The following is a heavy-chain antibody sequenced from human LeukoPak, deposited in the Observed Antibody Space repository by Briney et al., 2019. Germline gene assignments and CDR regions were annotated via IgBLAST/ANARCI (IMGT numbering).Heavy chain of an antibody. CDR1: GFTFSSYS. Sequence: GGSLRLSCAASGFTFSSYSMNWVRQAPGKGLEWVSYISSSSSTIYYADSVKGRFTISRDNAKNSLYLQMNSLRAEDTAVYYCARKGTYYDSSGYYYDFDYWGQGTLVTVSS. D-gene: IGHD3-22*01. V-gene: IGHV3-48*01. J-gene: IGHJ4*02. CDR3: ARKGTYYDSSGYYYDFDY. CDR2: ISSSSSTI.